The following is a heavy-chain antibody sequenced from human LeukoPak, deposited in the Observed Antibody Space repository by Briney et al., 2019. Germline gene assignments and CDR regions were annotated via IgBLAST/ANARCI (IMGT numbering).Heavy chain of an antibody. D-gene: IGHD4-17*01. Sequence: PSETLSLTCAVYGGSFSGYYWSWIRQPPGKGLEWIGEINHSGSTNYNPPLKSRVTISVDTSKNQFSLKLSSVTAADTAVYYCARNGGMTTVTTRGALDYWGQGTLVTVSS. CDR2: INHSGST. V-gene: IGHV4-34*01. CDR1: GGSFSGYY. CDR3: ARNGGMTTVTTRGALDY. J-gene: IGHJ4*02.